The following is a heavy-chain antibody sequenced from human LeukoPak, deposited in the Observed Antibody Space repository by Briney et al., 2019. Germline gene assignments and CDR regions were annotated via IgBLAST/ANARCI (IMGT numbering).Heavy chain of an antibody. Sequence: PGGSLRLSCAASGFTFSSYWMHWVRQVPGKGLVWVSRIKGDGASTSYADSVKDRFTISRDNAKNTLYLQMNSLRAEDTAVYYCASSTASYYWGQGTLVTVSS. D-gene: IGHD6-6*01. CDR3: ASSTASYY. CDR2: IKGDGAST. V-gene: IGHV3-74*01. J-gene: IGHJ4*02. CDR1: GFTFSSYW.